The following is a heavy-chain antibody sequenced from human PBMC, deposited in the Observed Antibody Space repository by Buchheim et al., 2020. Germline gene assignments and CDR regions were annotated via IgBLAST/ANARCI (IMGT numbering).Heavy chain of an antibody. D-gene: IGHD1-1*01. J-gene: IGHJ4*02. CDR2: INQDGSKT. V-gene: IGHV3-7*01. CDR3: ARAVSTGTTDY. CDR1: GLSFSDYW. Sequence: EVQLVESGGGLVQPGGSLRLSCAASGLSFSDYWMSWVRQAPGKGLEWVANINQDGSKTYYVDSVKGRLTISSAHAKTSLFLPMNSLRVEDTAVYYCARAVSTGTTDYWGQGTL.